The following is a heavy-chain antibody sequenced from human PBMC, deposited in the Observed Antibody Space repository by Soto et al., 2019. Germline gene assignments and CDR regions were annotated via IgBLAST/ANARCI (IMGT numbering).Heavy chain of an antibody. Sequence: HPGGSLRLSCAASGFTFVSYSMSWVRQAPGKGLEGVGNIKQEGSANSYVDYVNGRFTISRDNAKTSLYMQMTTLRAEDTAVYYCLWSRFGYYYYMDVWGKGTTVTVSS. CDR2: IKQEGSAN. D-gene: IGHD3-3*01. V-gene: IGHV3-7*01. J-gene: IGHJ6*03. CDR1: GFTFVSYS. CDR3: LWSRFGYYYYMDV.